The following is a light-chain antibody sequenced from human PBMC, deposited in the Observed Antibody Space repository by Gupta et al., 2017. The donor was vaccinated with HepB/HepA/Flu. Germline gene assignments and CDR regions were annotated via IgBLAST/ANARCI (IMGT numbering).Light chain of an antibody. CDR3: HQYYSAPLT. CDR2: WAS. Sequence: DLVMPQSPDSLAVSLGERATINCKSSQSVLYTSNNKNYLAWFQQKPGQPPKLLIYWASTRESGVPDRFSGSGSGTEFTLTISSLQAEDVAFYYCHQYYSAPLTFAGGTKVEI. V-gene: IGKV4-1*01. J-gene: IGKJ4*01. CDR1: QSVLYTSNNKNY.